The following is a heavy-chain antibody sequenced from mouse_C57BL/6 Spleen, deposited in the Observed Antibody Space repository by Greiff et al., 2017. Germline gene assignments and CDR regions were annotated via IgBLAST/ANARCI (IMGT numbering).Heavy chain of an antibody. J-gene: IGHJ4*01. V-gene: IGHV5-17*01. CDR1: GFTFSDYG. CDR3: ATIYYGNYY. CDR2: ISSGSSTI. Sequence: DVKLVESGGGLVKPGGSLKLSCAASGFTFSDYGMHWVRQAPEKGLEWVAYISSGSSTIYYADTVKGRFTISRENAKNTLFLQMTSLRSEDTAMYYCATIYYGNYYWGQGTSVTVSS.